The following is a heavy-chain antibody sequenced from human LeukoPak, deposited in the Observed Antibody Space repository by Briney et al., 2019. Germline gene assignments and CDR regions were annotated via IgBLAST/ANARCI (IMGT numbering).Heavy chain of an antibody. V-gene: IGHV1-69*06. CDR1: GGTFSSYA. D-gene: IGHD3-3*01. CDR3: ASLWSGSDYYYYYYMDV. Sequence: SVKVSCKASGGTFSSYAISWVRQAPGQGLEWMGRIIPIFGTANYAQKFQGRVTITADKSTSTAYMELSSLRSEDTDVYYCASLWSGSDYYYYYYMDVWGKGTTVTVSS. J-gene: IGHJ6*03. CDR2: IIPIFGTA.